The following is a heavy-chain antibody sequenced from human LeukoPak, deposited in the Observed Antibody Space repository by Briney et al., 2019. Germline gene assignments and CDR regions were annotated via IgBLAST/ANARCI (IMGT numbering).Heavy chain of an antibody. CDR2: IIPILGIA. CDR1: GGTFSSYA. J-gene: IGHJ4*02. Sequence: SVKVSCKASGGTFSSYAISWVRQAPGQGLEWMGRIIPILGIANYAQKFQGRVTITADKSTSTAYMELSSLRSEDTAVYYCARENTLKIAAAGLDYWGQGTLVTVSS. CDR3: ARENTLKIAAAGLDY. D-gene: IGHD6-13*01. V-gene: IGHV1-69*04.